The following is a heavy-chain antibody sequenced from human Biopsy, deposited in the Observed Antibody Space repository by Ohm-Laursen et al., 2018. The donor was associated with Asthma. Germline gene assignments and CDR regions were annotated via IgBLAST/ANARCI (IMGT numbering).Heavy chain of an antibody. D-gene: IGHD1-1*01. V-gene: IGHV3-30*06. CDR2: ISRDASTQ. CDR3: VRDGTDDAFDI. J-gene: IGHJ3*02. CDR1: RFTYE. Sequence: SLRLSCTASRFTYEMHWVRQAPGKGLEWVGVISRDASTQDYADSVKGRFTMARDNSKNTLDLQMNSLREEDTAVYYCVRDGTDDAFDIWGQGTVVSVSS.